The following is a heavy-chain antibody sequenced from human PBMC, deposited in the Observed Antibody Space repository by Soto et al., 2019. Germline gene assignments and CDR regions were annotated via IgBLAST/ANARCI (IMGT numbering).Heavy chain of an antibody. CDR1: GYSFTSYW. Sequence: LKISCKGSGYSFTSYWISWVRQMPGKGLEWMGRIDPSDSYTNYSPSFQGHVTISADKSISTAYLQWSSLKASDTAMYYCARNLRCSSTSCYYYYYYGMDVWGQGTTVTVSS. CDR2: IDPSDSYT. CDR3: ARNLRCSSTSCYYYYYYGMDV. D-gene: IGHD2-2*01. V-gene: IGHV5-10-1*01. J-gene: IGHJ6*02.